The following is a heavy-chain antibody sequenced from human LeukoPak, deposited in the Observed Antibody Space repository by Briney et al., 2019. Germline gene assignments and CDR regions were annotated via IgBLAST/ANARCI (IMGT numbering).Heavy chain of an antibody. Sequence: PGGSLRLSCAASGITFRSYAMSWVRQAPGRGLEWVSPISGGGVTTYYADSVKGRFTISRDNSKSTLYLQLNSLGAEDTAVYYCAKDSQDWNHHYFDYWGQGTLVTVSS. CDR1: GITFRSYA. J-gene: IGHJ4*02. CDR3: AKDSQDWNHHYFDY. D-gene: IGHD1-1*01. CDR2: ISGGGVTT. V-gene: IGHV3-23*01.